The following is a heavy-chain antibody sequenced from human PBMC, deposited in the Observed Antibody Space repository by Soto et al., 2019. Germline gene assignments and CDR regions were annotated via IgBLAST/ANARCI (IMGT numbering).Heavy chain of an antibody. Sequence: QVQLVQSGAEVKKPGSSVKVSCKASGGTFSSYAISWVRQAPGQGLEWMGGIIPLFGTANYAQKFQGRVTITGDESTRTAYMELSSLRSEDTAVYYCASQLRRRICRSYDYWGQGTLVTVAS. CDR3: ASQLRRRICRSYDY. D-gene: IGHD1-26*01. V-gene: IGHV1-69*01. J-gene: IGHJ4*02. CDR2: IIPLFGTA. CDR1: GGTFSSYA.